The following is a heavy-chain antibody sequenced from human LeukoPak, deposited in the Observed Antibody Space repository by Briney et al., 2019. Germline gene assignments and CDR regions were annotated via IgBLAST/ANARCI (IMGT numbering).Heavy chain of an antibody. CDR3: SKYYPYDALDY. CDR2: IKNKIDGGTT. Sequence: GGSLRLSCAGSGLTFSQDWMSWVRQVPGKGLEWLGLIKNKIDGGTTDYAVTVKGRFTISRDDSKNTLYLQMNSLKTGDTAVYYCSKYYPYDALDYWGQGTLVTVSS. D-gene: IGHD2/OR15-2a*01. V-gene: IGHV3-15*01. CDR1: GLTFSQDW. J-gene: IGHJ4*02.